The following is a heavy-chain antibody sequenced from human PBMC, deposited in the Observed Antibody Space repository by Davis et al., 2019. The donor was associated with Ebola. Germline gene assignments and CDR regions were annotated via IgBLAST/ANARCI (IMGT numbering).Heavy chain of an antibody. CDR2: INRSGST. J-gene: IGHJ3*02. D-gene: IGHD2-21*01. V-gene: IGHV4-34*01. CDR3: ARGGGGAFSSRSFDI. Sequence: SETLSLTCAVNGESFSGYFWSWIRQSPGKGLEWIGNINRSGSTNYNPALKSRVTISIDTSKNHFSLSLTSTIAADTAVYFCARGGGGAFSSRSFDIWGQGTMVTVSS. CDR1: GESFSGYF.